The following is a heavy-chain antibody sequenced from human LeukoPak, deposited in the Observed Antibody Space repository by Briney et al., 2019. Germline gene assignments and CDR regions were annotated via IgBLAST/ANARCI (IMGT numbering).Heavy chain of an antibody. Sequence: ASVRVSCKASGYTFTDYYMHWVRQAPGQGLEWMGWLNPNSGDTNYAQKFQGRVSMTRDSSISTAYMELSDLRSDDTGVYSCARGRNIEMTTMRGGSDYWGQGTLVTVSS. CDR2: LNPNSGDT. J-gene: IGHJ4*02. V-gene: IGHV1-2*02. CDR1: GYTFTDYY. CDR3: ARGRNIEMTTMRGGSDY. D-gene: IGHD5-24*01.